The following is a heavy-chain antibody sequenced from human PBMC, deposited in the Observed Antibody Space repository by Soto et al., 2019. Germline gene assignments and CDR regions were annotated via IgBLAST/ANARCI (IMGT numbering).Heavy chain of an antibody. D-gene: IGHD2-21*02. CDR3: ARQRTTVVTQAYFDH. CDR2: IYYSGRT. CDR1: GESISSSSYY. J-gene: IGHJ4*02. Sequence: LSLTCIVSGESISSSSYYWGWIRQPPGNGLEWIGSIYYSGRTYYNPSFKSRVTISIDTSKNQFSLNLSSVTATDTAVYFCARQRTTVVTQAYFDHWGQGALVTVSS. V-gene: IGHV4-39*01.